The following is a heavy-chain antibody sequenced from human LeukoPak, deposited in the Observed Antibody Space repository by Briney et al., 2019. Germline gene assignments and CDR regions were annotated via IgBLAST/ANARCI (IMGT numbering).Heavy chain of an antibody. D-gene: IGHD7-27*01. CDR3: ARNNWGIDY. CDR2: INTDGSDT. CDR1: GFTFRNHW. J-gene: IGHJ4*02. Sequence: PGGSLRLSCAASGFTFRNHWMHWVRQAPGKGLVWVTRINTDGSDTSYADSVEGRFTISRDNAKNTLYLQMSSLRAEDTAVYYCARNNWGIDYWGQGTLVTVSS. V-gene: IGHV3-74*01.